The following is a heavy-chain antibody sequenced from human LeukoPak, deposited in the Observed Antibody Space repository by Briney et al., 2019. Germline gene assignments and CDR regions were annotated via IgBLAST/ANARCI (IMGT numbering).Heavy chain of an antibody. V-gene: IGHV4-59*08. CDR1: GVSISSLY. D-gene: IGHD6-13*01. CDR2: VYHSESA. Sequence: SGTLSLTCNVSGVSISSLYWTWIRQPPGKGMEWIGYVYHSESANYNPSLKSRVTISVDTSKNQFSLKLSSVTAADTAVYYCARHSSSWYVDHWGQGTLVTVSS. J-gene: IGHJ5*02. CDR3: ARHSSSWYVDH.